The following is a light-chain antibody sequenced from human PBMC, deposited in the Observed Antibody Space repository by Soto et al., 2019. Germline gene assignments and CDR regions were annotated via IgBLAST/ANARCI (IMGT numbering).Light chain of an antibody. Sequence: EIVLTQSPGTLSLSPGDGATLSCRASQSLSSSQLAWYQQKPGQAPRLLIHDASSRATGISDRFTGSGSGTDCTLTITTLEPEDFAVYYCQQYGSSPRTFGLGTKVDI. CDR3: QQYGSSPRT. V-gene: IGKV3-20*01. CDR2: DAS. J-gene: IGKJ1*01. CDR1: QSLSSSQ.